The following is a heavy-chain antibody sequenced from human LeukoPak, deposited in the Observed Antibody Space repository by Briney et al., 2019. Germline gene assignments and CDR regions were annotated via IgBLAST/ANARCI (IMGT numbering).Heavy chain of an antibody. CDR2: IKQDGSEE. D-gene: IGHD4-17*01. CDR1: GFTFNNYW. J-gene: IGHJ4*02. CDR3: ARDRNGDWFDY. V-gene: IGHV3-7*01. Sequence: GGFLRLSCAASGFTFNNYWMNWVRQAPGKGLEWVAHIKQDGSEEYYVDSVKGRFTIFRDNAKNSLYLQMNSLRAEDTAVYYCARDRNGDWFDYWGQGTLVTVSS.